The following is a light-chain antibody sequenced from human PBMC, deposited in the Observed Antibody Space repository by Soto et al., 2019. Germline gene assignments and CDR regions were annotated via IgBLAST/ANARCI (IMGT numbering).Light chain of an antibody. V-gene: IGKV3D-15*01. CDR2: GAS. J-gene: IGKJ5*01. Sequence: DIVLTDSPVTLSLYPGERATLSCRASQSVSTNQLAWYQQKPGQAPRLLIFGASSRATGIPDRFSGSGSGTEFTLTISSLQSEDFAVYYCQQYNDWPPITFGQGTRLEIK. CDR3: QQYNDWPPIT. CDR1: QSVSTN.